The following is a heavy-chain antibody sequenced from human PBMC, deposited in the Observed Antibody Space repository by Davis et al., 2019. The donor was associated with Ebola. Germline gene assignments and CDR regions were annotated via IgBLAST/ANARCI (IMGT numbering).Heavy chain of an antibody. CDR2: ITNNGGST. D-gene: IGHD3-10*01. J-gene: IGHJ4*02. CDR3: ATGLDY. Sequence: GGSLRLSCSVSGFMFSSYAMHWVRQAPGKGLQYVSGITNNGGSTYYADSVKGRFTISRDNSKKTLYLQMNSLRAEDTAVYYCATGLDYWGQGTLVTVSS. V-gene: IGHV3-64*04. CDR1: GFMFSSYA.